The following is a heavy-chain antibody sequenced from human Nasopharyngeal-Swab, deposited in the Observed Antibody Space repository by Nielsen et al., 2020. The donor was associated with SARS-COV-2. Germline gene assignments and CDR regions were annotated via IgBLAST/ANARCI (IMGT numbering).Heavy chain of an antibody. CDR3: AKGPLYSGYDLRYYFDY. CDR2: ISYDGSNK. CDR1: GFTFSSYG. D-gene: IGHD5-12*01. V-gene: IGHV3-30*18. J-gene: IGHJ4*02. Sequence: GGSLRLSCAASGFTFSSYGMHWVRQAPGKGLEWVAVISYDGSNKYYADSVKGRFTISRDNSKNTLYLQMNSLRAEDTAVYYCAKGPLYSGYDLRYYFDYWGQGTLVTVSS.